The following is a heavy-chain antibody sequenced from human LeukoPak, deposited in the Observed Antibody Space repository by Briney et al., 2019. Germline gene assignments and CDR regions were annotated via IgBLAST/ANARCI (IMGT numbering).Heavy chain of an antibody. J-gene: IGHJ5*02. Sequence: SETLSLTCTVSGGSISSYYWSWIRQPPGKGLEWIGYIYTSGSTNYNPSLKSRVTISVDTSKNQFSLKLSSVTAADTAVYYCARGGFRAVAGLFDPWGQGTLVTVYS. CDR3: ARGGFRAVAGLFDP. CDR1: GGSISSYY. D-gene: IGHD6-19*01. CDR2: IYTSGST. V-gene: IGHV4-4*09.